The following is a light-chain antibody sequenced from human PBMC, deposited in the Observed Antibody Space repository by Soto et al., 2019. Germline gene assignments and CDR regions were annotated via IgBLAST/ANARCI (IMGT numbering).Light chain of an antibody. CDR2: AAS. CDR3: QNYNSAPLT. Sequence: DIQITQSPSSLSASVGDRVTITCRASQGISHYLAWYQQKPGKVPKLLIYAASTSQSGVPSRFSGSGSGTLFTLTISSLQPEDVATYYCQNYNSAPLTFGGGTKVEIK. V-gene: IGKV1-27*01. CDR1: QGISHY. J-gene: IGKJ4*01.